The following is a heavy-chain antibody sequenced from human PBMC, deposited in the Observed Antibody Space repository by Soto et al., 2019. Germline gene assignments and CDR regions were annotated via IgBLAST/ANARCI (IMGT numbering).Heavy chain of an antibody. D-gene: IGHD3-3*01. CDR1: GFAFSSSG. Sequence: GSSLRLSCAASGFAFSSSGMHWVPQAPGKGLEWVAAISYDGSNKYYADSVKGRFTISRDNSKNTLYLQMNSLRAEDTAGYYCAKGYDFWREGTGMDVWGQGTTVTVSS. CDR2: ISYDGSNK. CDR3: AKGYDFWREGTGMDV. V-gene: IGHV3-30*18. J-gene: IGHJ6*02.